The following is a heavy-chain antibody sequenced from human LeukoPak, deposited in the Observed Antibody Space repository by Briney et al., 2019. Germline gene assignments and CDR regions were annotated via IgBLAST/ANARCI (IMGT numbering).Heavy chain of an antibody. CDR1: GYTFTSYY. CDR3: ARDNGNYYDSSGYQGGLDY. Sequence: ASVKVSCKASGYTFTSYYMHWVRQAPGQGLEWMGIINPSGGSTSYAQKFQGRVTMTRDTSPSTVYMELSSLRSEDTAVYYCARDNGNYYDSSGYQGGLDYWGQGTLVTVSS. D-gene: IGHD3-22*01. V-gene: IGHV1-46*01. J-gene: IGHJ4*02. CDR2: INPSGGST.